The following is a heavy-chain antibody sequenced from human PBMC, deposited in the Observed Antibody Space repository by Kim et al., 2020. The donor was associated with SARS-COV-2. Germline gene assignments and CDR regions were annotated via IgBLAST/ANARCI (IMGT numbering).Heavy chain of an antibody. CDR1: GFTFSSYS. V-gene: IGHV3-21*01. CDR2: ISSSSSYI. CDR3: ARDLVPELKSGYDVGEGGVYFDY. Sequence: GGSLRLSCAASGFTFSSYSMNWVRQAPGKGLEWVSSISSSSSYIYYADSVKGRFTISRDNAKNSLYLQMNSLRAEDTAVYYCARDLVPELKSGYDVGEGGVYFDYWGQGTLVTVSS. D-gene: IGHD3-3*01. J-gene: IGHJ4*02.